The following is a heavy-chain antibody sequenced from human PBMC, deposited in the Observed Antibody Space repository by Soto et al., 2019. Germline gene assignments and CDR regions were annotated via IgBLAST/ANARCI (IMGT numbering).Heavy chain of an antibody. CDR3: AKDQVEPLLYYHYGMDV. J-gene: IGHJ6*01. CDR2: ISYDGSNQ. V-gene: IGHV3-30*18. CDR1: GFTFSSYG. D-gene: IGHD1-1*01. Sequence: QVQLVESGGGVVQPGRSLRLSCAASGFTFSSYGMHWVRQAPGKGLEWVAVISYDGSNQYYADSVKGRFTISRDNSKKTVYQQMNSLRVEDTAVYNCAKDQVEPLLYYHYGMDVWGQGTTGTVSS.